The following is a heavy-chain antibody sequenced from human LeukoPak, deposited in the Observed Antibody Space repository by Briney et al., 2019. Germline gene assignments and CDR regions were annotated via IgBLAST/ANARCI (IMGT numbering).Heavy chain of an antibody. Sequence: GESLKISCKGSGYSFTSYWIGWVRQMPGKGLEWMGIIYPGDSDTRYSPSFQGQVTISADKSISTAYLQWSSLKASDTAMYYCARLDYYDSSGYYAPFLDYWGQGTLVTVSS. CDR1: GYSFTSYW. D-gene: IGHD3-22*01. CDR3: ARLDYYDSSGYYAPFLDY. CDR2: IYPGDSDT. V-gene: IGHV5-51*01. J-gene: IGHJ4*02.